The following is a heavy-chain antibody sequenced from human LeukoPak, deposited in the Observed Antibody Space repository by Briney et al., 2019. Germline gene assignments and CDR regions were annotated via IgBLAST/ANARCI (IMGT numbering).Heavy chain of an antibody. J-gene: IGHJ5*02. CDR1: GYTFTSYY. V-gene: IGHV1-46*01. D-gene: IGHD2-2*01. Sequence: ASVKVSCKASGYTFTSYYMHWVRQPPGQGLEWMGIINPSCGSTSYAQKFQGRVTMTRDTSTSTVYMELSSLRSEDTAVYYCARDLGYCSSTSCYEYNWFDPWGQGTLVTVSS. CDR2: INPSCGST. CDR3: ARDLGYCSSTSCYEYNWFDP.